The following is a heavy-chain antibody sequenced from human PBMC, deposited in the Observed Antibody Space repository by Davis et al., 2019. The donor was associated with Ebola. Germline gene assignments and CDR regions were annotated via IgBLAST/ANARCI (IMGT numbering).Heavy chain of an antibody. D-gene: IGHD2-2*01. V-gene: IGHV1-3*01. Sequence: ASVKVSCKASGYTFTSYAMHWVRHAPGQRLEWMGWINAGNGNTKYSQKFQGRVTITRDTSASTAYMELSSLRSEDTAVYYCASTRYCSSTSCQFWYFDLWGRGTLVTVSS. CDR2: INAGNGNT. CDR3: ASTRYCSSTSCQFWYFDL. CDR1: GYTFTSYA. J-gene: IGHJ2*01.